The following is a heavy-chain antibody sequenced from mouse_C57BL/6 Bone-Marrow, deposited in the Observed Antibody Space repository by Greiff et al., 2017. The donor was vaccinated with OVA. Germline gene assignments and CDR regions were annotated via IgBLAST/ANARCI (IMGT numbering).Heavy chain of an antibody. CDR2: IYPDSGST. V-gene: IGHV1-55*01. CDR3: ARGDYGVPWYVDV. CDR1: GYTFTSYW. J-gene: IGHJ1*03. Sequence: QVQLQQPGAELVKPGASVKMSCKASGYTFTSYWITWVKQRPGQGLEWIGDIYPDSGSTNYNEKFKSKATLTVDTSSSTAYMQLSSLTSEDSAVYYCARGDYGVPWYVDVWGTGTTVTVSS. D-gene: IGHD2-4*01.